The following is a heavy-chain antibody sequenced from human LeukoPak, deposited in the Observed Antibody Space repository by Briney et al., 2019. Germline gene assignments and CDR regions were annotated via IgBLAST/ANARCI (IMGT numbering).Heavy chain of an antibody. CDR1: GGSISSYY. J-gene: IGHJ4*02. CDR2: IYYSGST. D-gene: IGHD5-24*01. V-gene: IGHV4-59*08. Sequence: SETLSLTCTVFGGSISSYYWSWIRQPPGEGLEWIGYIYYSGSTNYNPSLKSRVTISVDTSKNQFSLKLSSVTAADTAVYYCARHWGDGYNRYYFDYWGQGTLVTVSS. CDR3: ARHWGDGYNRYYFDY.